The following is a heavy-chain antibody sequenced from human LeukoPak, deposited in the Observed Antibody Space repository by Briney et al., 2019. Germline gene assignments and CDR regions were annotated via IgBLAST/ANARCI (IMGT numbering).Heavy chain of an antibody. V-gene: IGHV3-23*01. D-gene: IGHD1-14*01. CDR3: AKDAGHPTANYYMDV. J-gene: IGHJ6*03. CDR2: ISNLATI. CDR1: GFTFSPYP. Sequence: QPGGSLRLSCAASGFTFSPYPMNWVRQAPGKGLEWVSEISNLATIKYADSVKGRFTMSRDNSKNTLYLQMNSLRAEDTAVYYCAKDAGHPTANYYMDVWGKGTTVTVSS.